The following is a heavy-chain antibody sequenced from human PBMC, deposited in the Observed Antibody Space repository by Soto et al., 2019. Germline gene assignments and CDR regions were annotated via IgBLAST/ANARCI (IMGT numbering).Heavy chain of an antibody. V-gene: IGHV3-23*01. CDR2: ISGSGIST. J-gene: IGHJ2*01. Sequence: DVQLLESGGGLVQPGGSLRLSCAASGFTFRSYAMSWVRQAPGKGLEWVSGISGSGISTHYADSVKGRFTVSRDNSKNTLYLQMNSVRAEDTAVYNCAKEPVGPDWYFDLWGRGTLVTVSS. CDR1: GFTFRSYA. CDR3: AKEPVGPDWYFDL.